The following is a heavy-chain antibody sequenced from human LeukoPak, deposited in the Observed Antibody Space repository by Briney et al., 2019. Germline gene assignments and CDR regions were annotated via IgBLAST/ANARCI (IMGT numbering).Heavy chain of an antibody. V-gene: IGHV5-51*01. CDR3: ARLWMGITTAGIKYYYYYYMDV. CDR1: GYTFTNYW. CDR2: IYPADSDT. D-gene: IGHD6-13*01. J-gene: IGHJ6*03. Sequence: GESLKISCKGSGYTFTNYWIGWVRQMPGKGLEWMGIIYPADSDTRYSPSFQGQVTISADKSISTAYLQWSSLKASDTAMYYCARLWMGITTAGIKYYYYYYMDVWGKGTTVTVSS.